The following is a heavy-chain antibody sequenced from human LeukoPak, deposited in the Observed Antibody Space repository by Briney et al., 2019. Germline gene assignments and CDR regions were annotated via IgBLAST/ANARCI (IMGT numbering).Heavy chain of an antibody. V-gene: IGHV3-33*01. CDR2: IWYDGSNK. CDR3: ASSEN. J-gene: IGHJ4*02. Sequence: GGSLRLSCAASGFPFSAYGMHWVRQAPGKGLEWVAVIWYDGSNKYYADSVKGRFTISRDNSKNTLYLQMNSPRAEDTAAYYCASSENWGQGTLVTVSS. D-gene: IGHD1-26*01. CDR1: GFPFSAYG.